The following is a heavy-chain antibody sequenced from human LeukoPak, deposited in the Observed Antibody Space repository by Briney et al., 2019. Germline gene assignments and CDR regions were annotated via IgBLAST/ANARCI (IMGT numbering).Heavy chain of an antibody. V-gene: IGHV1-18*01. D-gene: IGHD2-2*01. J-gene: IGHJ4*02. CDR2: ISAYNGNT. Sequence: ASVKLSCKASGYTFSSYDISWVRQAPGQGLEWMGWISAYNGNTNYAQKLQGRVTMTTDTSTSTAYIELRSLRSDDTAVYYCARDTDIVVVPAAPDYWGQGTLVTVSS. CDR1: GYTFSSYD. CDR3: ARDTDIVVVPAAPDY.